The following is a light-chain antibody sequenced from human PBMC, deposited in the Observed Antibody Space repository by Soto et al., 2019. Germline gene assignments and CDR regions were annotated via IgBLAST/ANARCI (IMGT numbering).Light chain of an antibody. CDR3: QQSYYNPT. CDR1: QSVINY. J-gene: IGKJ1*01. CDR2: DIS. V-gene: IGKV1-39*01. Sequence: EIQMTQSPSSLSASVGDRDTITCRTSQSVINYLHWYQQKPEKAPNLLIYDISTLQSGVPLRFSGSGSGTDFTLTISSLQHEDFATYYCQQSYYNPTFGQGTKVEIK.